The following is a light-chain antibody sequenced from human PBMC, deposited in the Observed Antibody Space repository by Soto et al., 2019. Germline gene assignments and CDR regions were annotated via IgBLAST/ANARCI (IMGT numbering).Light chain of an antibody. V-gene: IGKV3-11*01. CDR1: QSVSSY. CDR2: DAS. CDR3: QQRSNWPLSIT. Sequence: EIVLTQSPATLSLSPGERATLSCRASQSVSSYLAWYQQKPGQAPRLLIYDASNRATGIPARFSGXXXGTXXXLTISSLEPEDFAVYYCQQRSNWPLSITFGQGTRLEIK. J-gene: IGKJ5*01.